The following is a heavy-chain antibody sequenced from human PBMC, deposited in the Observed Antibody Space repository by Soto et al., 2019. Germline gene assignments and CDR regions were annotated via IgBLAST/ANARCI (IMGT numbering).Heavy chain of an antibody. V-gene: IGHV3-9*01. CDR3: SRATSASRWGFFGL. Sequence: EVQLVESGGGLVQPGRSLRLSCAASGFIFDDYAMHWVRQAPGKGLEWVSSVSWDSRSIAYAGSVQGRFTLSRDNAKNSLRLQMNSLTTEDAGFYFCSRATSASRWGFFGLWGDGTIVTVSS. J-gene: IGHJ3*01. CDR2: VSWDSRSI. D-gene: IGHD3-3*01. CDR1: GFIFDDYA.